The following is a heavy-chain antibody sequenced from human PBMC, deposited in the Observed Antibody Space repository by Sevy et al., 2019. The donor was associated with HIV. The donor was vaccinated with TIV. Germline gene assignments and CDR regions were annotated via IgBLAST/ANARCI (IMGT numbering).Heavy chain of an antibody. J-gene: IGHJ6*02. V-gene: IGHV3-21*01. D-gene: IGHD2-2*01. CDR1: GFNFRTYN. CDR3: ARDYVLPATIDYYYYGMDV. Sequence: GESLKISCAASGFNFRTYNMNWVRQAPGKGLEWVSSVSSSSSYIYYADSVKGRFTISRDNAKTSLYLQMNSLRAEDXAVYYCARDYVLPATIDYYYYGMDVWGQGTTVTVSS. CDR2: VSSSSSYI.